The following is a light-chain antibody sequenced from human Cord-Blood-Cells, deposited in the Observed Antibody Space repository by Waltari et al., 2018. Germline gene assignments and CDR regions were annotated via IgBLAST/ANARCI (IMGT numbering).Light chain of an antibody. J-gene: IGLJ3*02. CDR2: EGS. Sequence: QSALTQPASVSGSPGQSITISCTGTSSDVGSYNLVSWYQQHPGKAPKLMIYEGSTRASGVSNRFAGSKSGNTASLTISGLQAEDEADYYCCSYAGSSWVFGGGTKLTVL. CDR1: SSDVGSYNL. V-gene: IGLV2-23*01. CDR3: CSYAGSSWV.